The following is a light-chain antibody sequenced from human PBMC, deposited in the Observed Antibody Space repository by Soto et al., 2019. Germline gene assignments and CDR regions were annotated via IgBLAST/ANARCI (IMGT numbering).Light chain of an antibody. Sequence: DIQMTQSPSSLSASVGDRVTITCRASQGISNSLAWYQLKPGKVPKLLIFAASTLQSGVPSRFSGSGSVTDFTLTISSLQPEDVATYYCQKYNSAPLFTFGPGTKVDIK. V-gene: IGKV1-27*01. CDR2: AAS. CDR1: QGISNS. CDR3: QKYNSAPLFT. J-gene: IGKJ3*01.